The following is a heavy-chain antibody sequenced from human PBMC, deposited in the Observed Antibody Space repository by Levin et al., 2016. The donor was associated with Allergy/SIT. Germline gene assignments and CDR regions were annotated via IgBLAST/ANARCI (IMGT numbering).Heavy chain of an antibody. J-gene: IGHJ6*02. CDR2: TYYRSKWYN. CDR3: ARRSAFWSGYHNYYGMDV. D-gene: IGHD3-3*01. V-gene: IGHV6-1*01. Sequence: WIRQSPSRGLEWPGRTYYRSKWYNDYAVSVKSRITINPDTSKNQFSLQLNSVTPEDTAVYYCARRSAFWSGYHNYYGMDVWGQGTTVTVSS.